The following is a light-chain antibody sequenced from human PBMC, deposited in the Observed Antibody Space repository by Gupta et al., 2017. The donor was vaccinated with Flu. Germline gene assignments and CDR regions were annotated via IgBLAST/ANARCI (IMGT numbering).Light chain of an antibody. CDR2: DAS. CDR1: QSVSTY. Sequence: TLSLSLGERATLSCRASQSVSTYLGWYQQKPGRAPRLLIYDASTRATGIPARFSGSGSGTDFTLTISSLEPEDFAVYYCQHRGNWPPDATLGQGTKLEIK. V-gene: IGKV3-11*01. J-gene: IGKJ2*01. CDR3: QHRGNWPPDAT.